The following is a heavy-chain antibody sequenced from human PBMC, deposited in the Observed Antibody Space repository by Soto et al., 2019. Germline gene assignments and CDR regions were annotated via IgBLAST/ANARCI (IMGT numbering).Heavy chain of an antibody. V-gene: IGHV2-5*02. D-gene: IGHD2-21*02. CDR3: AHSPGGILVTGRPFHI. CDR2: IYWDDDK. J-gene: IGHJ3*02. CDR1: GFSLSTSGVG. Sequence: QITLKESGPTLVKPTQTLTLTCTFSGFSLSTSGVGVGWIRQPPGKALEWLALIYWDDDKRYSPSLKSRLTITKDTSKNHVVLAMTNMDPVDTATYYCAHSPGGILVTGRPFHIWGQGTMVTVSS.